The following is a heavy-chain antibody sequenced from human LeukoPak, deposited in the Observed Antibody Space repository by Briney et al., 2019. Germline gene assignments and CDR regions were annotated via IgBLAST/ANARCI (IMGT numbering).Heavy chain of an antibody. CDR1: GFTFSSYA. J-gene: IGHJ4*02. D-gene: IGHD6-19*01. Sequence: PGGSLRLSCAASGFTFSSYAMSWVRRAPGKGLEWVSAISGSGGSTYYADSVKGRFTISRDNSKNTLYLQMNSLRAEDTAVYYCAPPAGVAGFYYFDYWGQGTLVTVSS. CDR3: APPAGVAGFYYFDY. V-gene: IGHV3-23*01. CDR2: ISGSGGST.